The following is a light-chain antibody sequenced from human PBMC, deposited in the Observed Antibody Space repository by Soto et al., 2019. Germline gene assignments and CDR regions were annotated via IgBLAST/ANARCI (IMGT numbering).Light chain of an antibody. J-gene: IGKJ2*01. CDR3: QQRSNWPYT. V-gene: IGKV3-11*01. CDR2: DAS. CDR1: QSVSNS. Sequence: EIVLTQSPATLSLSPGERATLSCRASQSVSNSLAWFQQKPGQAPSLLIYDASNRATGIPARFSGSGSGTDFTLTISSLESEDFAVYYCQQRSNWPYTFGQGTKLEIK.